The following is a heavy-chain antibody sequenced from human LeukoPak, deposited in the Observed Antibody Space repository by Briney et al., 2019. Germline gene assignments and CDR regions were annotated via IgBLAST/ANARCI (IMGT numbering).Heavy chain of an antibody. V-gene: IGHV3-30*02. J-gene: IGHJ4*02. CDR3: ATDYNYYDTKGDYFDY. Sequence: SGGSLRLSCAASGFTFSTYGMHWVRQAPGKGLEWVAFIWYDGRDKYYEDSVKGRFTISRDNSANTLYLQMDSLRAEDSALYYCATDYNYYDTKGDYFDYWGQGTLVTVSS. CDR1: GFTFSTYG. CDR2: IWYDGRDK. D-gene: IGHD3-22*01.